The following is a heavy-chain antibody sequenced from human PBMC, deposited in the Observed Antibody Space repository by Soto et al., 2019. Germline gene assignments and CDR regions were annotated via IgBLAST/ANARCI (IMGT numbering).Heavy chain of an antibody. CDR2: INHSGST. D-gene: IGHD6-19*01. V-gene: IGHV4-34*01. Sequence: QVQLQQWGAGLLKPSETLSLTCAVYGGSFSGYYWSWIRQPPGKGLEWIGEINHSGSTNYNPSLKSRVTISVDTSKNQFSLKRSSVTAADTAVYYCARGRRSSGWRGADALDIWGQGTMVTVSS. CDR3: ARGRRSSGWRGADALDI. CDR1: GGSFSGYY. J-gene: IGHJ3*02.